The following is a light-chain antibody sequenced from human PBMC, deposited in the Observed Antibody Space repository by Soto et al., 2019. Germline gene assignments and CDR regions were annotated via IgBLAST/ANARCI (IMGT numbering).Light chain of an antibody. V-gene: IGKV3-11*01. CDR1: QSVSSY. Sequence: EIVLPQSPATLSFSPGERATLSCRASQSVSSYLAWYQQKPGQAPRLLLYDASNSATGIPARFSGSGSGTDFTLTISSLEPEDFAVYYCQQRSNWPLMYTFGQGTKLEIK. CDR3: QQRSNWPLMYT. J-gene: IGKJ2*01. CDR2: DAS.